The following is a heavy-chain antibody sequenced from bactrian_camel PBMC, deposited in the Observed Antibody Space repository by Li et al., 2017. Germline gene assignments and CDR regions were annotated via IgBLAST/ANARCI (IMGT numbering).Heavy chain of an antibody. Sequence: QLVESGGGLVQPGGSLRLSCAASGFTFNKWAMGWVRQAPGKGLEWVSAINSVGDRTYYADSVKGRFTISQQHSTDTVYLQMNSLKPEDTAMYYCKAECRSYYIITVWGQGTQVTVS. CDR2: INSVGDRT. CDR1: GFTFNKWA. V-gene: IGHV3S40*01. J-gene: IGHJ4*01. D-gene: IGHD2*01. CDR3: KAECRSYYIITV.